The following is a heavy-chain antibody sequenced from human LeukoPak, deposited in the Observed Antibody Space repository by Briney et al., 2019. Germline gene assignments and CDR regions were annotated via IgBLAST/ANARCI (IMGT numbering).Heavy chain of an antibody. CDR1: GGTFSSYA. V-gene: IGHV1-69*13. Sequence: GASVKVSCKASGGTFSSYAISWVRQAPGQGLEWMGGIIPISGTANYAQKFQGRVTITADESTSTAYMELSSLRSEDTAVYYCASRYSGYRLGLDYWGQGTLVTVSS. CDR3: ASRYSGYRLGLDY. J-gene: IGHJ4*02. CDR2: IIPISGTA. D-gene: IGHD3-22*01.